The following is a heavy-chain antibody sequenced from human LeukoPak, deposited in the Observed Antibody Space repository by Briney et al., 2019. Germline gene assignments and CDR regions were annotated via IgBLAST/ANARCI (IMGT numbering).Heavy chain of an antibody. J-gene: IGHJ4*02. CDR2: VSGSGGST. D-gene: IGHD6-19*01. CDR3: ARDPGYSSGWGRIGFDY. CDR1: GFTFSSYV. V-gene: IGHV3-23*01. Sequence: PGGSLRLSCAASGFTFSSYVMSWVRQAPGKGLEWVSTVSGSGGSTYYADSVKGRFTISRDNSKNTLYLQMNSLRAEDTAVYYCARDPGYSSGWGRIGFDYWGQGTLVTVSS.